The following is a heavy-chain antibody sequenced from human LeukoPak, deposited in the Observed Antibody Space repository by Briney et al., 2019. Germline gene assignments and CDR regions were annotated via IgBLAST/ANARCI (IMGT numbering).Heavy chain of an antibody. D-gene: IGHD3-22*01. CDR1: GYTFTSYD. Sequence: GASVKVSCKASGYTFTSYDINWVRQATGQGLEWMGWKNPNSGNTSYAQKFQGRVTMTRNTSISTAYMELSSLRSEDTAVYYCASSSGYLALDAFDIWGQGTMVTVSS. CDR2: KNPNSGNT. J-gene: IGHJ3*02. CDR3: ASSSGYLALDAFDI. V-gene: IGHV1-8*01.